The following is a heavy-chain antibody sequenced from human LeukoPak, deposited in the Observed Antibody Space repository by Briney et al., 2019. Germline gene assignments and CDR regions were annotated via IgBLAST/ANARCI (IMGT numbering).Heavy chain of an antibody. D-gene: IGHD3-9*01. CDR3: ARDRVYDILTGSAASYYFDY. V-gene: IGHV1-18*01. CDR1: GYTFTSYG. J-gene: IGHJ4*02. CDR2: ISAYNGNT. Sequence: ASVKVSCKASGYTFTSYGISWVRQAPGQGREWMGWISAYNGNTNYAQKLQGRVTMTTDTSTSTAYMELRSLRSDDTAVYYCARDRVYDILTGSAASYYFDYWGQGTLVTVSS.